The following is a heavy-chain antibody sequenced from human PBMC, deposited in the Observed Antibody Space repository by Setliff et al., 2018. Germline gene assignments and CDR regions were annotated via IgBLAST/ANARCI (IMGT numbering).Heavy chain of an antibody. Sequence: SVKVSCKASGGTFSTYGITWVRQAPGQGLEWVGGIMPIFGTINYAQKFQGRVTITADESTSTVYMELSSLRSDDTALYYCAREKGYYYDSTDYYYYMDVWGKGTTVTVS. CDR1: GGTFSTYG. CDR2: IMPIFGTI. V-gene: IGHV1-69*13. CDR3: AREKGYYYDSTDYYYYMDV. J-gene: IGHJ6*03. D-gene: IGHD3-22*01.